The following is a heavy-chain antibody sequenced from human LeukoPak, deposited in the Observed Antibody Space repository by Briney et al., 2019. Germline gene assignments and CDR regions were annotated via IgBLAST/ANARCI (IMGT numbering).Heavy chain of an antibody. J-gene: IGHJ4*02. CDR1: GFTFSSLW. CDR3: ASTFRIPGTTNYY. D-gene: IGHD1-20*01. Sequence: GGSLRLSCAASGFTFSSLWMHWVRQVPGEGLVWVSHINSDGTKSTYSDSVKGRFTISRDTAKNTVYLQMNSLRAEDTAVYYCASTFRIPGTTNYYWGQGTLVTVSS. CDR2: INSDGTKS. V-gene: IGHV3-74*01.